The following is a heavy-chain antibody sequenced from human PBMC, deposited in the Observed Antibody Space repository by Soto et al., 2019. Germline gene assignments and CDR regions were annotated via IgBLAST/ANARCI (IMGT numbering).Heavy chain of an antibody. Sequence: PGGSLRLSCAASGFTFSSYGMHWVRQAPGKGLEWVAVISYDGSNKYYADSVKGRFTISRDNSKNTLYLQMNSLRAEDTAVYYCAKPPRAAVAGFDYWGQGTLVTVSS. D-gene: IGHD6-19*01. J-gene: IGHJ4*02. CDR1: GFTFSSYG. V-gene: IGHV3-30*18. CDR3: AKPPRAAVAGFDY. CDR2: ISYDGSNK.